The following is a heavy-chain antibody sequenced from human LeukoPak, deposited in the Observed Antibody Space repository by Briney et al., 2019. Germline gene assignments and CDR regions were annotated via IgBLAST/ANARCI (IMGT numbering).Heavy chain of an antibody. V-gene: IGHV4-34*01. Sequence: SETLSLTCAVYGGSLSGYYWSWIRQPPGKGLEWIGEINHSGSTNYNPSLKSRVTISVDTSKNQFSLKLSSVTAADTAMYWCVRQSRIFGVIRPGYMDVWGKGIMVSVSS. CDR2: INHSGST. D-gene: IGHD3-3*01. CDR1: GGSLSGYY. CDR3: VRQSRIFGVIRPGYMDV. J-gene: IGHJ6*03.